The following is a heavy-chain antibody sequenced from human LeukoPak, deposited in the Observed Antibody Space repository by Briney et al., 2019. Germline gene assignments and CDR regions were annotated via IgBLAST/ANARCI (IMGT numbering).Heavy chain of an antibody. CDR2: IYTSGST. CDR3: TRDTGTTGEVKFDP. V-gene: IGHV4-4*07. Sequence: SETLSLTCTVSGNSFGNYYWSWIRQPAGKGLEWIGRIYTSGSTTYNPSLKSRVTMSVDTSKNQFSLKLSSVAAADTAVYFCTRDTGTTGEVKFDPWGQGTLVTVSS. D-gene: IGHD4-17*01. CDR1: GNSFGNYY. J-gene: IGHJ5*02.